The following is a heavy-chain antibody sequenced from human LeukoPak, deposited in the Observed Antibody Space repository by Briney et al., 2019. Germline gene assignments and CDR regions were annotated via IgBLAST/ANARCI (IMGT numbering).Heavy chain of an antibody. J-gene: IGHJ4*02. CDR2: ILSDGSKE. V-gene: IGHV3-30*02. Sequence: PGGSLRLSCAASGFTFSSYGMHWVRQAPGKGLEWVAVILSDGSKEFYTDSVKGRFTISRDNCKNTLYLQMNSLRAEDTAVYYCAKRVLWSGSVDYWGQGTLVTVSS. D-gene: IGHD1-26*01. CDR1: GFTFSSYG. CDR3: AKRVLWSGSVDY.